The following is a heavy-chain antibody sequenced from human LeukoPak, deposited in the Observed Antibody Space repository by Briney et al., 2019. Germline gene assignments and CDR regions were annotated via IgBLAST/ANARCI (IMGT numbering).Heavy chain of an antibody. CDR3: AREYSSGWYYFDS. D-gene: IGHD6-19*01. Sequence: SETLSLTCTVSSGSISSYYWSWIRQPPGKGLEWIGYIYYSGSTNYYPSLKSRVTISVDTSKNQFSLKLRSVTAADTAVYYCAREYSSGWYYFDSWGQGTRVTVSS. J-gene: IGHJ4*02. CDR1: SGSISSYY. V-gene: IGHV4-59*01. CDR2: IYYSGST.